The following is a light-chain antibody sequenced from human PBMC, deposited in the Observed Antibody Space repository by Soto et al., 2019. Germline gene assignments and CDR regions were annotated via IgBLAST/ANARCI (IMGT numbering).Light chain of an antibody. CDR3: SSYTSSRAYV. Sequence: QSSLAQPASVSGSPGQSITISCTGTSSDVGGYNYVSWYQQQPGKALKLMIHEVSNRPSGVSNRFSGSKSGNTASLTISGLQAEDEADYYCSSYTSSRAYVFGIGTKVTVL. J-gene: IGLJ1*01. V-gene: IGLV2-14*01. CDR2: EVS. CDR1: SSDVGGYNY.